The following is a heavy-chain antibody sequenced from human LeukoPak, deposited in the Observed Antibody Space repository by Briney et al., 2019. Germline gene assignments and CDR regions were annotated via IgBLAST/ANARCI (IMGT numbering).Heavy chain of an antibody. Sequence: GSLRLSCAASGFTFSNAWMSWVRQAPGKGLEWVGEVHLDGRTNYNPSLKSRLIMSVDLPENHISLKLTSVTAADTAVYYCARDGGFYRPLDYSGQGTLVTVSS. CDR1: GFTFSNAW. D-gene: IGHD3-3*01. J-gene: IGHJ4*02. V-gene: IGHV4-4*02. CDR3: ARDGGFYRPLDY. CDR2: VHLDGRT.